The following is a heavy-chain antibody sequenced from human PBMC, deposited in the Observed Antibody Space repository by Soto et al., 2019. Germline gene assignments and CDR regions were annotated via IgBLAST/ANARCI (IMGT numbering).Heavy chain of an antibody. CDR1: GGTFSSYA. CDR3: ARKWVTMIGIVMGGMDV. D-gene: IGHD3-22*01. CDR2: IIPIFGTA. V-gene: IGHV1-69*01. J-gene: IGHJ6*02. Sequence: QVQLVQSGAEVKKPGSSVKVSCKASGGTFSSYAISWVRQAPGQGLEWMGGIIPIFGTANYAQKFQGRVTITADESTSTAYMELSSLRSEDTAVYYCARKWVTMIGIVMGGMDVWGQGTTVTVSS.